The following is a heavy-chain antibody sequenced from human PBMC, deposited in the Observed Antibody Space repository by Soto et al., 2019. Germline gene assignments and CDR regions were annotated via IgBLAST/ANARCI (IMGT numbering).Heavy chain of an antibody. V-gene: IGHV4-59*01. CDR3: ARGYYDSRGQSNTFDI. D-gene: IGHD3-22*01. CDR1: GASIFSSY. CDR2: VHYSGST. Sequence: QVQLQESGPGLVKPSETLSLTCTVSGASIFSSYWSWIRQSPGKGLDWIGYVHYSGSTNYNPSLKSRVTISVDTSKNQFSLNLSSVTAADAAVYYCARGYYDSRGQSNTFDIWGQGTMVTVSS. J-gene: IGHJ3*02.